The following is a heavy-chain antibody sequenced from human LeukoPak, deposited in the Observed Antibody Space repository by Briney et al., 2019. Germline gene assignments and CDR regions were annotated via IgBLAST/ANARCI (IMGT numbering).Heavy chain of an antibody. CDR2: IYYSGST. J-gene: IGHJ4*02. CDR3: ARGNIVGGTFTN. CDR1: GGSISTYW. D-gene: IGHD1-26*01. V-gene: IGHV4-59*01. Sequence: SETLSPTCTVSGGSISTYWWSWIRQPPGKGLEWIGNIYYSGSTNYNPSLKSRLTISVDTSNIQFSLKLSSVTAADTAVYYCARGNIVGGTFTNWGQGTLVTVSS.